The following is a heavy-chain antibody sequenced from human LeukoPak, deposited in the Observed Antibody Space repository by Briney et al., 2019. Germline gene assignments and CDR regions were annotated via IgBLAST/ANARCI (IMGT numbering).Heavy chain of an antibody. CDR2: INHSGST. CDR3: ASHSSWYGRVVGATTPFGY. V-gene: IGHV4-34*01. J-gene: IGHJ4*02. D-gene: IGHD1-26*01. Sequence: SETLSLTCAVYGGSFSGYYWSWIRQPPGKGLEWIGEINHSGSTNYNPSLKSRVTISVDTSKNQFSLKLSSVTAADTAVYYCASHSSWYGRVVGATTPFGYWGQGTLVTLSS. CDR1: GGSFSGYY.